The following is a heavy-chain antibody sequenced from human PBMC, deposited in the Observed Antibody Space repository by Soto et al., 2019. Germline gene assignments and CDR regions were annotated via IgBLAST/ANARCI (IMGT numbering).Heavy chain of an antibody. CDR3: ARICGDYYYYYGMDV. CDR2: IYYSGST. D-gene: IGHD4-17*01. V-gene: IGHV4-59*01. J-gene: IGHJ6*02. Sequence: PSETLSLTCTVSGGSISSYYWSWIRQPPGKGLEWIGYIYYSGSTKYNPSLKSRVTISVETSKNQFSLKLSSVTAADTAVYYCARICGDYYYYYGMDVWGQGTTVTVSS. CDR1: GGSISSYY.